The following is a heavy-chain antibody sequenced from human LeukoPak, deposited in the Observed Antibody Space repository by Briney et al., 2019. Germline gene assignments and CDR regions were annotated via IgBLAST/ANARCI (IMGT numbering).Heavy chain of an antibody. Sequence: GGSLRLSCAASGFTFSRYEMNWVRQAPGKGLEWVSYISSSGSTIYYADSVKGRFTISRDNAKNSLYLQMNSLRAEDTAVYYCARDGSATVVTPGVIPLDYWGQGTLVTVSS. D-gene: IGHD4-23*01. J-gene: IGHJ4*02. CDR2: ISSSGSTI. V-gene: IGHV3-48*03. CDR3: ARDGSATVVTPGVIPLDY. CDR1: GFTFSRYE.